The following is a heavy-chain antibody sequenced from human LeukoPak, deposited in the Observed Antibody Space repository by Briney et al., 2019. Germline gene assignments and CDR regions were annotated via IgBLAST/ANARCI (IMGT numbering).Heavy chain of an antibody. CDR1: GFTFSNYN. Sequence: GGSLRLSCAASGFTFSNYNMNWVRQAPGKGLEWVSYISSDSSTINYGDSVKGRFTISRDNAKNSLYLQMNSLRAGDAAVYYCAKNDFFDYWGQGTLVTVSS. V-gene: IGHV3-48*01. J-gene: IGHJ4*02. CDR3: AKNDFFDY. D-gene: IGHD1-1*01. CDR2: ISSDSSTI.